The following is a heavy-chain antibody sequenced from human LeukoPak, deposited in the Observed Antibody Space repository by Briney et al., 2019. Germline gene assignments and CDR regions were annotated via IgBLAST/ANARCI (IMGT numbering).Heavy chain of an antibody. CDR1: GCSVGECA. J-gene: IGHJ4*02. D-gene: IGHD2-21*02. CDR3: TSHQYCGGDCYSGYYFDY. V-gene: IGHV3-49*04. CDR2: IRSKAYGGTT. Sequence: GPSLGLSCTACGCSVGECANIGVRQAPGKELEWVGFIRSKAYGGTTEYAASVKGRFTISRDDSKSIVYLQMNSLKTEDTAVYYCTSHQYCGGDCYSGYYFDYWGQGTLVAVSS.